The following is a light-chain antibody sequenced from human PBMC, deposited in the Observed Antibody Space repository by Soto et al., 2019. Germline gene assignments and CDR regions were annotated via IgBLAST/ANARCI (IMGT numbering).Light chain of an antibody. CDR1: QSVNSNY. CDR3: QQYGGSPWT. J-gene: IGKJ1*01. Sequence: EIVLTQSPGTLSLSPGERATLSCRSSQSVNSNYLAWYQQKPGQAPRLLIYAASSRAAGFPDRFSGSGSETDFTLTISRLEPADFAVYYCQQYGGSPWTFGQGTKVEIK. V-gene: IGKV3-20*01. CDR2: AAS.